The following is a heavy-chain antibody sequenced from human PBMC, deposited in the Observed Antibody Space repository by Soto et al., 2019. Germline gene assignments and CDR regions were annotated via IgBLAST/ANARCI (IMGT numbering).Heavy chain of an antibody. J-gene: IGHJ4*02. CDR2: ISYDGSHK. D-gene: IGHD2-15*01. CDR1: GFTFSNYG. CDR3: AKDGAHRYYGRSSCHPAGAY. Sequence: QVQLVESGGGVVQPGRSLRLSCAGSGFTFSNYGLHWVRQAPGKGLEWVAVISYDGSHKYYADSVKGRFTISRDNSNNMLYLKMESLRAEDTAVYYCAKDGAHRYYGRSSCHPAGAYWGQGTLVTVSS. V-gene: IGHV3-30*18.